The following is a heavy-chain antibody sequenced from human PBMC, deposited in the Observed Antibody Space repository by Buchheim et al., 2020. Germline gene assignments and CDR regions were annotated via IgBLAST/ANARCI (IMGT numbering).Heavy chain of an antibody. CDR1: GFTFSSYW. CDR3: ARGREFWIQLWYSYFDL. Sequence: EVQLVESGGGLVQPGGSLRLSCAASGFTFSSYWMSWVRQAPGKGLEWVANIKQDGSEKYYVDSVKGRFTISRDNAKNSLYLQMNSLRAEDTAVYYCARGREFWIQLWYSYFDLWGRGTL. D-gene: IGHD5-18*01. J-gene: IGHJ2*01. V-gene: IGHV3-7*01. CDR2: IKQDGSEK.